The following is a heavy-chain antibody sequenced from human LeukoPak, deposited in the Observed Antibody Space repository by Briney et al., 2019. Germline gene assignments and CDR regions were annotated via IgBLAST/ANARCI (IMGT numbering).Heavy chain of an antibody. J-gene: IGHJ6*03. CDR1: GFTLNNYG. D-gene: IGHD2-2*01. CDR2: IRYDGNND. Sequence: GGSLRLSCAASGFTLNNYGIHWVRQAPGKGLEWVAFIRYDGNNDYYADSVKGRFTVSRDNSKNTLYLQMNSLRAEDTAVYYCASSVVVVPAALPNYMDVWGKGTTVTVSS. CDR3: ASSVVVVPAALPNYMDV. V-gene: IGHV3-30*02.